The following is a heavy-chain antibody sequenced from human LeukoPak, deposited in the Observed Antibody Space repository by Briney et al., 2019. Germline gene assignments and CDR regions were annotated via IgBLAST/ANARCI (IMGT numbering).Heavy chain of an antibody. D-gene: IGHD6-13*01. Sequence: PGGSLRLSCAASGFTFSNAWMSWVRQAPGKGLEWVGRIKSKTDGGTTDYAAPVKGRFTISRDDSKNTLYLQMNSLKTEDTAVYYCTTCRGSSWYNFDYWGQGTLVTVSS. CDR2: IKSKTDGGTT. V-gene: IGHV3-15*01. CDR3: TTCRGSSWYNFDY. CDR1: GFTFSNAW. J-gene: IGHJ4*02.